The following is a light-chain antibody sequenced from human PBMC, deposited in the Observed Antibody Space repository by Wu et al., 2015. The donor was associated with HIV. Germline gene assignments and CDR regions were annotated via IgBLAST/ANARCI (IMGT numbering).Light chain of an antibody. CDR1: QNIFSW. V-gene: IGKV1-5*03. CDR2: KAS. CDR3: QQYNNFPWT. Sequence: DIQMTQSPPTLSASVGDRVTITCRASQNIFSWLAWYQQKPGKAPKLLIYKASNLESGVPSRFSGSASGTEFTLTISSLQPDDFATYYCQQYNNFPWTFGQGTKVEVK. J-gene: IGKJ1*01.